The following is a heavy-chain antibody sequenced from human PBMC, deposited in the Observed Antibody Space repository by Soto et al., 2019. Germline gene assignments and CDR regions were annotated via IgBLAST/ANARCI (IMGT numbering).Heavy chain of an antibody. J-gene: IGHJ4*02. V-gene: IGHV3-48*01. D-gene: IGHD6-19*01. CDR3: ARLLMGYSSGWYSDY. Sequence: GGSLRLSCAASGFTFSSYSMNWVRQAPGKGLEWVSYISSSSSTIYYADSVKGRFTISRDNAKNSLYLQMNSLRAEDTAVYYCARLLMGYSSGWYSDYWGQGTLVTVSS. CDR1: GFTFSSYS. CDR2: ISSSSSTI.